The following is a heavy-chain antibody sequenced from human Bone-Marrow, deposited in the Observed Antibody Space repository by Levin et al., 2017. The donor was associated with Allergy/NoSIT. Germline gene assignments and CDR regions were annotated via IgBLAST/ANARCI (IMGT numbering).Heavy chain of an antibody. CDR1: GFTVSSNH. V-gene: IGHV3-53*01. CDR3: AREGQWLRYTPLGMDI. D-gene: IGHD6-19*01. J-gene: IGHJ6*02. Sequence: GGSLRLSCAASGFTVSSNHMNWVRQAPGKGLEWVSVINTDGSTYYADSVKGRFTISRDNSKNTLYLQMNTLRADDTAVYYCAREGQWLRYTPLGMDIWGQATTVTGSS. CDR2: INTDGST.